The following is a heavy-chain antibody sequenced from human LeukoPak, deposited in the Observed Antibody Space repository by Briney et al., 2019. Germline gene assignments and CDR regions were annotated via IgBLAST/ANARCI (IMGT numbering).Heavy chain of an antibody. Sequence: TSSETLSLTCTVSGGSISSSSYYWGWIRQPPGKGLEWIGSVYYSGSAYYNPSPKSRVTISVDTSKNLFSLMVGSVTAADTAVYYCARHRRYTTGSEEFDYWGQGNMVTVSS. CDR2: VYYSGSA. CDR1: GGSISSSSYY. D-gene: IGHD2-8*02. V-gene: IGHV4-39*01. CDR3: ARHRRYTTGSEEFDY. J-gene: IGHJ4*02.